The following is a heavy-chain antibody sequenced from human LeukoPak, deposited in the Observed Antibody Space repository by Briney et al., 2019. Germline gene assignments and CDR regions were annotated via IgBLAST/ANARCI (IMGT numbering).Heavy chain of an antibody. CDR1: GGSFSGYY. D-gene: IGHD2-8*02. CDR3: ARLPWSDYYMDV. J-gene: IGHJ6*03. CDR2: INHSGST. V-gene: IGHV4-34*01. Sequence: SETLSLTCAVYGGSFSGYYWSWIRQPPGKVLERIGEINHSGSTNYNPSLKSRVTISVDTSKNQFSLKLSSVTAADTAVYYCARLPWSDYYMDVWGKGTTVTVSS.